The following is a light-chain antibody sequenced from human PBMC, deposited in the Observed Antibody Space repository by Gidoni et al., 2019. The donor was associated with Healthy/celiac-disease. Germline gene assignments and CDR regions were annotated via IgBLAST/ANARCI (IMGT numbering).Light chain of an antibody. CDR2: LGS. CDR3: MQALQTPNS. J-gene: IGKJ2*03. CDR1: QSLLHSNGYNY. V-gene: IGKV2-28*01. Sequence: DIVMTQSPLSLPVTPGEPASISCRSSQSLLHSNGYNYLDWYLQKPGQSPQLLIYLGSNRASGVPDRFSGSGSGTDFTLKISRVEAEDVGVYYCMQALQTPNSFXHXTKLEIK.